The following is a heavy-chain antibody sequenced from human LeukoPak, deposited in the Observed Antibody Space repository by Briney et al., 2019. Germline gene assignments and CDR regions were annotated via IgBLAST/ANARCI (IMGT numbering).Heavy chain of an antibody. Sequence: GGSLRLSCAASGFTFSSYAMSWVRQAPGKGLEWVSGILDGGYSTYYANSVKGRFTISRDNSNNTLYLQMNSLRAEDTAVYYCAKLGGHPLHNYYVGVWGKGTTVAVSS. CDR2: ILDGGYST. D-gene: IGHD3-16*01. V-gene: IGHV3-23*01. J-gene: IGHJ6*03. CDR3: AKLGGHPLHNYYVGV. CDR1: GFTFSSYA.